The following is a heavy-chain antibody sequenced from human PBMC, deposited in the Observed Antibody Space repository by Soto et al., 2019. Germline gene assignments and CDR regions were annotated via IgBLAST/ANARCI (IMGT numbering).Heavy chain of an antibody. CDR1: GFTFSSYP. CDR3: ATEAARPGPCDS. D-gene: IGHD6-6*01. CDR2: ITGGGTNA. Sequence: GGSLRLSCEASGFTFSSYPMSWVRQAPGKGLEWISGITGGGTNAYYADSVKGRITISRDNSKNTLYLQLNSLRAEDTAVYYCATEAARPGPCDSWGQGTLVTVSS. V-gene: IGHV3-23*01. J-gene: IGHJ4*02.